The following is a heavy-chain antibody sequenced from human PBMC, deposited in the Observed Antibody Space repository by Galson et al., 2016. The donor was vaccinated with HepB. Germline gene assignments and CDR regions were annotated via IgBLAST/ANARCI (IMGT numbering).Heavy chain of an antibody. Sequence: SLRLSCAASGFTLSSHSMNWVRQAPGKGLEWVSYITSSSSSIYYADSVKGRFTISRDDGKNSLYLQMNTLRAEDTAVYYCARVFSYDRRDYYRHFDSWGRGTLVTVSS. D-gene: IGHD3-22*01. CDR2: ITSSSSSI. J-gene: IGHJ4*02. CDR1: GFTLSSHS. CDR3: ARVFSYDRRDYYRHFDS. V-gene: IGHV3-48*04.